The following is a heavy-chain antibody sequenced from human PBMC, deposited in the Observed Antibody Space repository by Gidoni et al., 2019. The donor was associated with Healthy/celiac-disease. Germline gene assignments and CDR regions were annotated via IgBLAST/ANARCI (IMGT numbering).Heavy chain of an antibody. V-gene: IGHV3-30*18. Sequence: QVQLVASGVGVVQPGTSLRLSCAASGFTFRSYGMHWVRQAPGKGLEWVAVISYDGSNKYYADYVKGRFTISRDNSKTTLYLQMNNLRAEDTALYYCAKEGAQPFDYWGQGTLVTVSS. CDR2: ISYDGSNK. D-gene: IGHD2-2*01. CDR1: GFTFRSYG. J-gene: IGHJ4*02. CDR3: AKEGAQPFDY.